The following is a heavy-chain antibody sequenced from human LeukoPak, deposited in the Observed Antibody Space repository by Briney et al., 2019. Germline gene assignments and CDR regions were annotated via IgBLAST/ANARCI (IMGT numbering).Heavy chain of an antibody. CDR1: GFTFSSYW. CDR3: ARDCGSDCSQAFDL. J-gene: IGHJ3*01. V-gene: IGHV3-7*05. CDR2: IKQDGTQK. D-gene: IGHD2-21*02. Sequence: PGGSLRLSCAASGFTFSSYWMSWVRQAPGRGLEWVADIKQDGTQKYYVDSVEGRITISRDNVKNSLYLQMNSLRVEDTAVYYCARDCGSDCSQAFDLWGQGTMVTVSS.